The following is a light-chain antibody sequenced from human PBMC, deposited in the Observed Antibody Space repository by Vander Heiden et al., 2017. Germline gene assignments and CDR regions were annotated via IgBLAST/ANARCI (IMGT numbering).Light chain of an antibody. CDR1: QSIASY. CDR2: AAS. J-gene: IGKJ2*01. Sequence: DIQMTQSPSSLSASVGDRVTITCRASQSIASYLNWYQQKPGKAPKLLISAASSLQSGVPSRFSGSGSGTDFTLTIGRLQPEEFATYYCQQSYSGPSTFGQGTKLEIK. V-gene: IGKV1-39*01. CDR3: QQSYSGPST.